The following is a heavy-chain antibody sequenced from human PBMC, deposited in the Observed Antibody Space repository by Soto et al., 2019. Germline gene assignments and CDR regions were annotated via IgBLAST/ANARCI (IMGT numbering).Heavy chain of an antibody. CDR1: GGAFSSSA. Sequence: SVTVSCKASGGAFSSSAISWVRQAPGPGLEWIGGIIPILGTATYGQTFQGRVTITGDESTSTAYMELSGLRSEDATVYYCARDHRPPDNVSYYYYYGMDVWAQGTTVTVSS. CDR3: ARDHRPPDNVSYYYYYGMDV. V-gene: IGHV1-69*13. CDR2: IIPILGTA. D-gene: IGHD2-8*01. J-gene: IGHJ6*01.